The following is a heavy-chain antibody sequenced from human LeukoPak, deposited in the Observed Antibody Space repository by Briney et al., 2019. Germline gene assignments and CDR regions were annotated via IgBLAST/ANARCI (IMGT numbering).Heavy chain of an antibody. D-gene: IGHD3/OR15-3a*01. CDR3: ARGGGLAIDY. CDR1: GGSVSSGSYY. Sequence: SETLSLTCTVSGGSVSSGSYYWSWIRQPPGTGLEWIGYIYYSGGTNYNPSLKSRVTISVDTSKNQFSLKLSSVTAADTAVYYCARGGGLAIDYWGQGTLVTVSS. J-gene: IGHJ4*02. V-gene: IGHV4-61*01. CDR2: IYYSGGT.